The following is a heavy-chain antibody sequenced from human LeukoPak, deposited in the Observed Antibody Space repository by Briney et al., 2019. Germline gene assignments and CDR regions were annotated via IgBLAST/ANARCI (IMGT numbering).Heavy chain of an antibody. J-gene: IGHJ3*02. Sequence: GGSLRLSCAASGFTFSSYSMNWVRQAPGKGLEWVSSISSSSSYIYYADSVKGRFTISRDNAKNSLYLQMNSLRAEDTAVYYCARRAGVYGGPGAFDIWGQGTMVTVSS. D-gene: IGHD4-23*01. V-gene: IGHV3-21*01. CDR3: ARRAGVYGGPGAFDI. CDR1: GFTFSSYS. CDR2: ISSSSSYI.